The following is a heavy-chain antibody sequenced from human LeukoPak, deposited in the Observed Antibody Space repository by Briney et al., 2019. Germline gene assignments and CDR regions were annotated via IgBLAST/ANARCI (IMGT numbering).Heavy chain of an antibody. V-gene: IGHV4-59*01. D-gene: IGHD3-10*01. CDR1: GGSFSSYY. CDR3: ARGRNYYGSEAAFCFDY. Sequence: SETLSLTCTVSGGSFSSYYWSWIRQPPGKGLEWIGDIYYSGSTNYNPSLKSRVTISVDTSKNHFSLKLSSVTAADTAVYYCARGRNYYGSEAAFCFDYWGQGTLVTVSS. CDR2: IYYSGST. J-gene: IGHJ4*02.